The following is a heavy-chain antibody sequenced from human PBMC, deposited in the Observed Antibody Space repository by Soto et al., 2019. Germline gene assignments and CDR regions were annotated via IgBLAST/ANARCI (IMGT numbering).Heavy chain of an antibody. CDR2: MNPKSGNT. CDR1: GYTFTSYD. V-gene: IGHV1-8*01. D-gene: IGHD1-7*01. Sequence: QVQLVQSGAEVKKPGASVKVSCKASGYTFTSYDINWARQATGQGLEWIGWMNPKSGNTGYAQKFQGRVTMTRNTXXXTAXMXXSSXXSXXXAVYFCVRGTRTTDVWGQGTTVTVSS. CDR3: VRGTRTTDV. J-gene: IGHJ6*02.